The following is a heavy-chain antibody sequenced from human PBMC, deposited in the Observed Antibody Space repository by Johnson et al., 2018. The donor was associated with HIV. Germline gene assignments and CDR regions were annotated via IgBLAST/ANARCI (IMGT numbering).Heavy chain of an antibody. CDR2: IYSGGST. D-gene: IGHD1-1*01. Sequence: VQLVESGGGLVQPGGSLRLSCAASGFTFSSYDMHWVRQATGKGLEWVSVIYSGGSTYYADSVKGRFTISRDNSKNTLYLQMNSLRPEDTAVFYCVRGREGVDNSGGSFDIWGQGTMVTVSS. CDR1: GFTFSSYD. CDR3: VRGREGVDNSGGSFDI. J-gene: IGHJ3*02. V-gene: IGHV3-66*01.